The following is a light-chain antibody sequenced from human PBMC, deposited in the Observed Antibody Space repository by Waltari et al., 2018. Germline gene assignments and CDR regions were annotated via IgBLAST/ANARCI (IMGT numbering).Light chain of an antibody. J-gene: IGLJ2*01. V-gene: IGLV2-14*03. CDR1: SSDVGGYNY. CDR3: SSYTSSTTLLLI. CDR2: DVS. Sequence: QSALTQPASVSVSPGQSITISCTGTSSDVGGYNYVSWYQKHPGKAPKLLNYDVSNRPAGVSNRFSASKSGNTASLIISGLQAEDGTDYYCSSYTSSTTLLLIFGGGTKLTVL.